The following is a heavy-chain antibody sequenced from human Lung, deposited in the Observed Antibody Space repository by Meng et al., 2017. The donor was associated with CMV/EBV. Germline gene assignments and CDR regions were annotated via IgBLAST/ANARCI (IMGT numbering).Heavy chain of an antibody. Sequence: ESLKISCAASGFTFSTYWMSWVRQAPGRGREWVANINQGGSEKYYVASVMGRFTVSRDNAKNSLYLQMNSLRAEDTAIYYCATSSSGFFDNWGQGTLVTVSS. J-gene: IGHJ4*02. D-gene: IGHD3-22*01. V-gene: IGHV3-7*01. CDR2: INQGGSEK. CDR1: GFTFSTYW. CDR3: ATSSSGFFDN.